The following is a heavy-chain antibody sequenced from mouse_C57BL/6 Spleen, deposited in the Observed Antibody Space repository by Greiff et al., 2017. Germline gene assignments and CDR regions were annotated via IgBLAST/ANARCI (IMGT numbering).Heavy chain of an antibody. CDR2: ISSGGSYT. CDR3: ARERDSGFYFDY. V-gene: IGHV5-6*01. CDR1: GFTFSSYG. Sequence: EVMLVESGGDLVKPGGSLKLSCAASGFTFSSYGMSWVRQTPDKRLEWVATISSGGSYTYYPDSVKGRLTISRDNAKNTLYLQMSSLKSEDTAMYYCARERDSGFYFDYWGQGTTLTVSS. J-gene: IGHJ2*01. D-gene: IGHD4-1*01.